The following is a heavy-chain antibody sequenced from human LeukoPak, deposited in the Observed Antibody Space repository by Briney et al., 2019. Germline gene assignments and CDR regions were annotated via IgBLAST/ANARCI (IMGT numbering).Heavy chain of an antibody. D-gene: IGHD6-13*01. J-gene: IGHJ4*02. Sequence: QPGGSLRLSCAASGINVSNNYMTWIRQAPGKGLEWVSLIYGGDAAYYAESVRGRFMISRDNLKNTLFLQMNSLRVEDTAVYYCVTSTGQQFIPYDYWGQGTHVTVSS. CDR1: GINVSNNY. CDR2: IYGGDAA. V-gene: IGHV3-66*02. CDR3: VTSTGQQFIPYDY.